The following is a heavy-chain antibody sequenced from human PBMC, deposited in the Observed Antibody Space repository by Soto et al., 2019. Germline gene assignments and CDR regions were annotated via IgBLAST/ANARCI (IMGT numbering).Heavy chain of an antibody. CDR1: GYTFTSYG. D-gene: IGHD3-22*01. CDR3: AREKHYYDSSGYYPKAYDAFDI. J-gene: IGHJ3*02. Sequence: QVQLVQSGAEVKKPGASVKVSCKASGYTFTSYGISWVRQAPGQGLEWMGWISAYNGNTNYAQKLQGRVTMTTDTTTSTAYMELRSLRSDDTAVYYCAREKHYYDSSGYYPKAYDAFDIWGQGTMVTVSS. CDR2: ISAYNGNT. V-gene: IGHV1-18*01.